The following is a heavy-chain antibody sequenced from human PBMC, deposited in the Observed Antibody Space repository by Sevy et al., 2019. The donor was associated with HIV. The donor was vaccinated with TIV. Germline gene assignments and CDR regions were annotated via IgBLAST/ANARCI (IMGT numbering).Heavy chain of an antibody. CDR3: ARASHMITFGGVIVIDGIDY. J-gene: IGHJ4*02. D-gene: IGHD3-16*02. V-gene: IGHV3-30*09. Sequence: GGSLRLSCAASGLTFSNYAIHWVRQAPGKGLEWVPVISYDGSNKDYADSVKGRFAISRDNSKNTLYLQMNSLRVEDTAVYYCARASHMITFGGVIVIDGIDYWGQGTLVTVSS. CDR1: GLTFSNYA. CDR2: ISYDGSNK.